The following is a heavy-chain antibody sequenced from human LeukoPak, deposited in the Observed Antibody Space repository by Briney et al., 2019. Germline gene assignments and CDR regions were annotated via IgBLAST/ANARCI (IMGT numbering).Heavy chain of an antibody. CDR2: ISPSGGST. D-gene: IGHD1-26*01. CDR1: GYTFTSNY. J-gene: IGHJ3*02. Sequence: GASVKVSCKAFGYTFTSNYMHWVRQAPGQGPEWMGVISPSGGSTTYAQKFQGRVTLTRDMSTSTDYLELSSLRSEDTAVYYCAAPERYSGSYYDAFDIWGQGTMVTVSS. CDR3: AAPERYSGSYYDAFDI. V-gene: IGHV1-46*01.